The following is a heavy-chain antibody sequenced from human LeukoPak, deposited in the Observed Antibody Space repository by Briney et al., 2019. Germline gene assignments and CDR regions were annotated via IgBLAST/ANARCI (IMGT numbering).Heavy chain of an antibody. CDR2: INHSGST. V-gene: IGHV4-34*01. CDR1: GGSFSGYY. D-gene: IGHD3-3*01. CDR3: ARKDYDFWSEVAFDY. J-gene: IGHJ4*02. Sequence: KTSETLSLTCAVYGGSFSGYYWSWIRQPPGKGLEWIGEINHSGSTNYNPSLKSRVTISVDTSKNQFSLKLSSVTAADTAVYYCARKDYDFWSEVAFDYWGQGTLVTVSS.